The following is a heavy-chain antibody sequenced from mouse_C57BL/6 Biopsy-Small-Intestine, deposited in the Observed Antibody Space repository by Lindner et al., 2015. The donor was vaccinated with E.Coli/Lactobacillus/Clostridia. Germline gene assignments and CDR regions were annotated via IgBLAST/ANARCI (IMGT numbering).Heavy chain of an antibody. J-gene: IGHJ1*03. Sequence: QLQEVWGGLVKPGGSLKLSCAASGFTFSDYGMHWVRQAPEKGLEWVAYISSGSSTIYYADTVKGRFTISRDNAKNTLFLQMTSLRSEDTAMYYCARLGRYFDVWGTGTTVTVSS. D-gene: IGHD4-1*01. CDR1: GFTFSDYG. CDR3: ARLGRYFDV. CDR2: ISSGSSTI. V-gene: IGHV5-17*01.